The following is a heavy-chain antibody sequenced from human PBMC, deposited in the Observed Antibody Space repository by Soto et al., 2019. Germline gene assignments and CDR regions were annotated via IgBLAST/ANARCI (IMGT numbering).Heavy chain of an antibody. Sequence: GGSLRLSCEASGFTFSRYGMHWVRQAPGMGLEWVAFISWDGRAQYYGDSVRGRFTISRDNSQSTLYLQMNSLRTEDTGIYYCAKETIQVGGPNYFDYWGQGVPVTVSS. J-gene: IGHJ4*02. CDR2: ISWDGRAQ. CDR1: GFTFSRYG. CDR3: AKETIQVGGPNYFDY. V-gene: IGHV3-30*18. D-gene: IGHD1-1*01.